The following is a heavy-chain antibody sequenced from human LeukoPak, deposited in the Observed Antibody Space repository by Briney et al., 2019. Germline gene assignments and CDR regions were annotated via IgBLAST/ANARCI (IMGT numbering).Heavy chain of an antibody. J-gene: IGHJ4*02. Sequence: GGSLRLSCAASGFTVSSNYMSWVRQAPGKGLEWVSVIYSGGSTYYADSVKGRFTISRDNAKNTLYLQMNSLRAEDTAVYYCARGLSYAVAYGDHWGQGTLVTVSS. CDR3: ARGLSYAVAYGDH. CDR1: GFTVSSNY. D-gene: IGHD6-19*01. CDR2: IYSGGST. V-gene: IGHV3-53*01.